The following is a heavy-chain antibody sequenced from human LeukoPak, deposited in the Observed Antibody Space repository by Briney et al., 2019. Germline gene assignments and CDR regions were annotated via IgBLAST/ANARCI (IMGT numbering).Heavy chain of an antibody. Sequence: SETLSLTCTVSGGSINSSSYYWGWIRQPPGKGLEWIGSIYYSEITYYNPSLKSRVTISVDTSENQFSLRLSSVTAADTAVYYCAREGLRSGSSLFFQHWGQGTLVTVSS. CDR3: AREGLRSGSSLFFQH. D-gene: IGHD1-26*01. V-gene: IGHV4-39*07. J-gene: IGHJ1*01. CDR1: GGSINSSSYY. CDR2: IYYSEIT.